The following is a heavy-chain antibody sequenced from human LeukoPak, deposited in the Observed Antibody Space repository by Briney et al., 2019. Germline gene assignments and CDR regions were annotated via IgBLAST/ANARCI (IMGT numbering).Heavy chain of an antibody. J-gene: IGHJ3*02. V-gene: IGHV1-2*02. Sequence: GASVKVSCKASGYTFTGYYMHWVRQAPGQGLEWMGWINPNSGGTSYAQKFQGRVTMTRDTSISTAYMELSRLRSDDTAVYYCAKSGGFYGDYGRENDAFDIWGQGTMVTVSS. CDR2: INPNSGGT. D-gene: IGHD4-17*01. CDR3: AKSGGFYGDYGRENDAFDI. CDR1: GYTFTGYY.